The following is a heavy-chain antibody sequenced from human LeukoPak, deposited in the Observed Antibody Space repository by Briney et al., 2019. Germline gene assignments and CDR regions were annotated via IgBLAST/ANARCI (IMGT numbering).Heavy chain of an antibody. Sequence: PSETLSLTCTVSGGSISSGSYYWSWIRQPAGKGLEWIGRIYNSGSTIYNPSLKSRVTISIDTSKNQFSLKLTSVTAADTAVYYCARGRLAYCSSSTCQTWFDPWGQGTLVTVSS. V-gene: IGHV4-61*02. CDR3: ARGRLAYCSSSTCQTWFDP. CDR2: IYNSGST. CDR1: GGSISSGSYY. D-gene: IGHD2-2*01. J-gene: IGHJ5*02.